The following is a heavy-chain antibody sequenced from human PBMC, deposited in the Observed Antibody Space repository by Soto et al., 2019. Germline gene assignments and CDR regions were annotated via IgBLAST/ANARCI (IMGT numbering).Heavy chain of an antibody. D-gene: IGHD3-16*01. CDR3: ARGGSDYAQ. CDR2: INSVSGGA. Sequence: QVEMVQSGAEVKQPGASVRVSCKATGNTLTIYFIHSVRQAPGQGLEWTGWINSVSGGANYAPRFQGRVSMTRDRSSASAFMDLSGLRSDDTAVDYCARGGSDYAQWGQGTLVTVSS. CDR1: GNTLTIYF. V-gene: IGHV1-2*02. J-gene: IGHJ4*02.